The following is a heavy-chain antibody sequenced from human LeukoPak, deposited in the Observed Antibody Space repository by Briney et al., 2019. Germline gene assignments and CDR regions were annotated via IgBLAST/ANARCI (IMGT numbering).Heavy chain of an antibody. D-gene: IGHD2-15*01. CDR1: GFTFSSYA. Sequence: GGSLRLSCAASGFTFSSYAMSWVRQAPGKGLEWVSAISGSGGSTYYADSVKGRFTISRDNSKNTLYPQMNSLRAEDTAVYYCAKDPPVAATKTYYFDYWGQGTLVTVSS. J-gene: IGHJ4*02. V-gene: IGHV3-23*01. CDR3: AKDPPVAATKTYYFDY. CDR2: ISGSGGST.